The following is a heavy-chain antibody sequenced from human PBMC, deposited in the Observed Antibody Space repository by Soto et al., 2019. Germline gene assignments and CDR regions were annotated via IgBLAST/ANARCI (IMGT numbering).Heavy chain of an antibody. J-gene: IGHJ6*03. D-gene: IGHD3-10*01. Sequence: SETLSLTCTVSGGSISSYYWSWIRQPPGKGLEWIGYIYYSGSTNYNPSLKSRVTISVDTSKNQFSLKLSSVTAADTAVYYCARRHFGNGLLWFGEPFYMDVWGKGTTVTVSS. CDR2: IYYSGST. CDR1: GGSISSYY. CDR3: ARRHFGNGLLWFGEPFYMDV. V-gene: IGHV4-59*08.